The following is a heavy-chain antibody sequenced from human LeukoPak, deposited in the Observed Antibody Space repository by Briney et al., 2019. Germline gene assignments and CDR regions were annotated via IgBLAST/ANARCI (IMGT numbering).Heavy chain of an antibody. CDR2: IYSGGST. Sequence: GGSLRLSCAASGFTFSSYSMNWVRQAPGKGLEWVSVIYSGGSTYYADSVKGRFTISRDNSKNTLYLQMNSLRAEDTAVYYCARAPLYGMDVWGQGTTVTVSS. CDR3: ARAPLYGMDV. CDR1: GFTFSSYS. J-gene: IGHJ6*02. V-gene: IGHV3-66*02.